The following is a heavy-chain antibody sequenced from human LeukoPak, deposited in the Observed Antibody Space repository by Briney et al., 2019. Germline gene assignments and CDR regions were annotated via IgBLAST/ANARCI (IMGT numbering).Heavy chain of an antibody. D-gene: IGHD2-15*01. CDR2: ISSSSSTI. J-gene: IGHJ4*02. CDR1: GFTFSSYS. V-gene: IGHV3-48*02. Sequence: PGGSLRLSCAASGFTFSSYSMNWVRQAPGKGLEWVSYISSSSSTIYYADSVKGRFTISRDNAKNSLYLQMNSLRDEDTAVYYCARELTGGGSCYLDYWGQGTLVTVSS. CDR3: ARELTGGGSCYLDY.